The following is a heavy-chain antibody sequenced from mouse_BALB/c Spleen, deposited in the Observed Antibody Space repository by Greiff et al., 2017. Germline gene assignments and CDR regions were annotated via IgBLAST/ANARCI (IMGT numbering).Heavy chain of an antibody. CDR2: IHPSDSET. V-gene: IGHV1-61*01. CDR3: ARSTGYDSMDY. D-gene: IGHD4-1*01. J-gene: IGHJ4*01. CDR1: GFSFTSYW. Sequence: VQLKQSGAELVRPGASVKLSCKASGFSFTSYWMNWVQQRPGQGLEWIGMIHPSDSETKFNQKFKDKATLTVDKSTSTAYMQLSSPTSEDSAVYYCARSTGYDSMDYWGQGTSVTVSS.